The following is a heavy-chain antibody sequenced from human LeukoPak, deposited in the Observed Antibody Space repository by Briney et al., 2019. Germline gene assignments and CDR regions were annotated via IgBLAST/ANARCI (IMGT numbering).Heavy chain of an antibody. J-gene: IGHJ6*02. Sequence: SETLSLTCTVSGGSISSYYWSWIRQPPGKGLEWIGYIHYRGSTNYNPSLKSRVTISVDTSKNQFSLKLRSVTAADTAVYYCARQSGWGDYYYYGMDVWGQGTTVTVSS. D-gene: IGHD3-16*01. CDR3: ARQSGWGDYYYYGMDV. V-gene: IGHV4-59*08. CDR2: IHYRGST. CDR1: GGSISSYY.